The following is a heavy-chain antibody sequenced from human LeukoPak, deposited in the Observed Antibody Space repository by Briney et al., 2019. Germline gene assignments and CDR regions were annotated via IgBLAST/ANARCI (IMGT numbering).Heavy chain of an antibody. J-gene: IGHJ5*02. D-gene: IGHD2-21*02. CDR3: ARAYCGGDCYSWWFDP. V-gene: IGHV4-59*01. CDR2: IYYSGST. Sequence: SETLSLTCTVSGGSISSYCWSWIRQPPGKGLEWIGYIYYSGSTNYNPSLKSRVTISVDTSKNQFSLKLSSVTAADTAVYYCARAYCGGDCYSWWFDPWGQGTLVTVSS. CDR1: GGSISSYC.